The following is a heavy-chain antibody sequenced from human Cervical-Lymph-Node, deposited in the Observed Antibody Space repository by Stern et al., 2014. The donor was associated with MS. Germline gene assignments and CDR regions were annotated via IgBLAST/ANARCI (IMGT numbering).Heavy chain of an antibody. CDR3: ARVLSGYDSPDY. J-gene: IGHJ4*02. D-gene: IGHD5-12*01. Sequence: VQLVESGGGVVQPGRSLRLSCAASGFTFSSYGMHWVRQAPGKGLEWVAVIWYDGSNKYYADSGKGRFTISRDNSKNTLYLQMNSLRAEDTAVYYCARVLSGYDSPDYWGQGTLVTVSS. V-gene: IGHV3-33*01. CDR2: IWYDGSNK. CDR1: GFTFSSYG.